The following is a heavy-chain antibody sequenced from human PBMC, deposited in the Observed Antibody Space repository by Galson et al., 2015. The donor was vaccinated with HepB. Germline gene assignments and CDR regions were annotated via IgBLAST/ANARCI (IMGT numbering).Heavy chain of an antibody. D-gene: IGHD2-2*01. CDR1: GYTFTSYG. CDR2: ISAYKGNT. Sequence: SVKVSCKASGYTFTSYGISWVRQAPGQGLEWMGWISAYKGNTNYAQKLQGRVTMTTDTSTSTAYMELRSLRSDDTAVYYCARGPYCSSTSCSYYYGMDVWGQGTTVTVS. V-gene: IGHV1-18*04. CDR3: ARGPYCSSTSCSYYYGMDV. J-gene: IGHJ6*02.